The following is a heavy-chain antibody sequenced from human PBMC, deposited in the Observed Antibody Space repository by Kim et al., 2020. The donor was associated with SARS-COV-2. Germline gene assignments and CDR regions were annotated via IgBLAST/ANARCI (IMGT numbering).Heavy chain of an antibody. J-gene: IGHJ4*02. Sequence: GGSLRLSCAASGFSFSSYAMTWVRQAPGQGLEWVSAISSSGHSTYYAESESVKGRFTISRDNSKNTLYLQMNSLGAGDTAVYYCAKVPSGCNGGYCYRTYFDYWGQGTLVTVSS. V-gene: IGHV3-23*01. D-gene: IGHD2-21*02. CDR2: ISSSGHST. CDR1: GFSFSSYA. CDR3: AKVPSGCNGGYCYRTYFDY.